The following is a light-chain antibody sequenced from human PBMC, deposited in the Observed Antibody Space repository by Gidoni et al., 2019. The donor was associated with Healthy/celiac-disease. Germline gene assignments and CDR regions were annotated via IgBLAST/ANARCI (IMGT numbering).Light chain of an antibody. J-gene: IGKJ4*01. Sequence: EMVMTQSPLSLPVTPGEPASISCRSSQSLLHSNGYNYLDWYLQKPGQSPQLLIYLGSNRASGVPDRFSGSGSGTDFTLKISRVEAEDVGVYYCMQALQTRLTFGGGTKVEIK. CDR2: LGS. CDR3: MQALQTRLT. CDR1: QSLLHSNGYNY. V-gene: IGKV2-28*01.